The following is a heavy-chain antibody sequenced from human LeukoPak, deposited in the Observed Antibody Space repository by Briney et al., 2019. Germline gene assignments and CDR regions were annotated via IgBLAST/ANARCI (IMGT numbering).Heavy chain of an antibody. CDR1: GGSVSSSSYY. Sequence: SETLSLTCTISGGSVSSSSYYWGWIRQPPGKGLEWIGNIYYSGSTYYHTSLKSRVTISLDTSKNQFSLKLTSVTAADTAVYYCARQDYYDSSSYYYFDYWGQGTLVTVSS. CDR3: ARQDYYDSSSYYYFDY. J-gene: IGHJ4*02. CDR2: IYYSGST. V-gene: IGHV4-39*07. D-gene: IGHD3-22*01.